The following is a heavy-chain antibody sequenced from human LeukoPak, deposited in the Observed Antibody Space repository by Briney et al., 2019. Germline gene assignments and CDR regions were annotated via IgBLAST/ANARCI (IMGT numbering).Heavy chain of an antibody. V-gene: IGHV4-34*01. CDR3: ARGLSAVAH. CDR2: INHSGST. Sequence: SETLSLTCAVYGGSFSGYYWSWIRQPPGKGLEWIGEINHSGSTNYNPSLKSRVIISVDTSKNQFSLKLSSVTAADTAVYYCARGLSAVAHWGQGTLVTVSS. CDR1: GGSFSGYY. J-gene: IGHJ4*02.